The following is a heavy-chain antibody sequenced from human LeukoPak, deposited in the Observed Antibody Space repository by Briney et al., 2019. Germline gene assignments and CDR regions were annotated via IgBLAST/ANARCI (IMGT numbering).Heavy chain of an antibody. CDR3: AKDRIGVAAPKAYFDS. CDR1: GFTVSSNY. D-gene: IGHD6-19*01. V-gene: IGHV3-30*18. CDR2: ISYDGTNK. Sequence: GGSLRLSCAVSGFTVSSNYMSWVRQAPGKGLEWVAVISYDGTNKDYADSVKGRFTISRDNSKNTLYLQMNSLRAEDTAVYYCAKDRIGVAAPKAYFDSWGQGTLVTVSS. J-gene: IGHJ4*02.